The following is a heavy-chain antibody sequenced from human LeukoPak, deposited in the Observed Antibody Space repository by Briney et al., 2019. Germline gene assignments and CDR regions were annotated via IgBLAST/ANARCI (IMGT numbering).Heavy chain of an antibody. CDR1: GGSISSGSYY. CDR2: IYTSGST. V-gene: IGHV4-61*02. Sequence: PSQTLSLTCTVSGGSISSGSYYWSWIRQPAGKGLEWIGRIYTSGSTNYNPSLKSRVTISVDTSKNQFSLKLSSVTAADTAVYYCARDGYYYDREVGAFDIWGQGTMVTVSS. CDR3: ARDGYYYDREVGAFDI. J-gene: IGHJ3*02. D-gene: IGHD3-22*01.